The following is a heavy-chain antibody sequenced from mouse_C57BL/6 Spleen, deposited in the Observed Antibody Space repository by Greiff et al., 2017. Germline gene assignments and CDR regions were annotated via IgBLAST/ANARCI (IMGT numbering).Heavy chain of an antibody. V-gene: IGHV1-53*01. CDR2: INPSNGGT. CDR3: ASLHPAMDY. CDR1: GYTFTSYW. J-gene: IGHJ4*01. Sequence: VKLKQPGTELVKPGASVKLSCKASGYTFTSYWMHWVKQRPGQGLEWIRNINPSNGGTNYNEKFKSKATLTVDKSSSTAYMQRSSLTSEDSAVFESASLHPAMDYWGQGTSVTVSS.